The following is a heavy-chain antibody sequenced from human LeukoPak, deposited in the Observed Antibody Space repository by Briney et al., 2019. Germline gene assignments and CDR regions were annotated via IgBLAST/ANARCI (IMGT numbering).Heavy chain of an antibody. V-gene: IGHV4-59*01. Sequence: SETLSLTCTVSGGSISSYYWSWIRQPPGKGLEWIGYIYYSGITNYNPSTKSRVTISVDTSKNQFSLRLSSVTAADTAVYYCAREKGYSYGSYFDYWGQGTLVTVSS. CDR3: AREKGYSYGSYFDY. D-gene: IGHD5-18*01. CDR1: GGSISSYY. J-gene: IGHJ4*02. CDR2: IYYSGIT.